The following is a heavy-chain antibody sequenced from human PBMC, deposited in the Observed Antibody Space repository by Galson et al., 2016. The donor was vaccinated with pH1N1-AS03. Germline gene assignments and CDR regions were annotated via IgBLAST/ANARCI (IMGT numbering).Heavy chain of an antibody. J-gene: IGHJ4*02. CDR1: GFTFDDYA. CDR3: VKDFDKYTFGYGTFFDY. CDR2: ISWNGGSK. D-gene: IGHD5-18*01. V-gene: IGHV3-9*01. Sequence: SLRLSCAASGFTFDDYAMHWVRQAPGKGLEWVSGISWNGGSKAYSDSVKGRFTISRDNAKNSLYLQMDILRPEDTALYYCVKDFDKYTFGYGTFFDYWGQGTLVTVSS.